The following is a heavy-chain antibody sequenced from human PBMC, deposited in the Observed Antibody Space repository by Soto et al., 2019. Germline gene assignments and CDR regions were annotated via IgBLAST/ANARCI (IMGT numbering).Heavy chain of an antibody. V-gene: IGHV3-30-3*01. J-gene: IGHJ4*02. CDR1: GFTFSSYA. CDR2: ISYDGSNK. D-gene: IGHD3-10*01. Sequence: GGSLRLSCAASGFTFSSYAMHWVRQAPGKGLEWVAVISYDGSNKYYADSVKGRFTISRDNSKNTLYLQMNSLRAEDTAVYYCASPVGSGSSQYYFDYWGQGTLVTVS. CDR3: ASPVGSGSSQYYFDY.